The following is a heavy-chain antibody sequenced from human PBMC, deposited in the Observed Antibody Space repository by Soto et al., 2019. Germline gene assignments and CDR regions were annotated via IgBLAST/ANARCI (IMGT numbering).Heavy chain of an antibody. CDR2: IYYSGST. D-gene: IGHD2-2*01. V-gene: IGHV4-59*01. J-gene: IGHJ4*02. Sequence: QVQLLESGPRLVKPSEALCLTCIVSGGSISNYYWSWIRQPPGKGLEWIGYIYYSGSTNYNPSLQSRVTISVDTSKNQFSLKLSSVTAADTAVYYCARAVLPATAPFDYWGQGTLVTVSS. CDR1: GGSISNYY. CDR3: ARAVLPATAPFDY.